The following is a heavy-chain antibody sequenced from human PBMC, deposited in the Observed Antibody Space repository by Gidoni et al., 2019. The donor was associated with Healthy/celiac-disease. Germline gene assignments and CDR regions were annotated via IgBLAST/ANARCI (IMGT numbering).Heavy chain of an antibody. D-gene: IGHD2-15*01. CDR1: GYTFTSYY. Sequence: QVQLVQSGAEVKKPGASVKVYCQASGYTFTSYYMHWVRKAPGQGLEWMGIINPSGGSTSYAQKCQGRVTMTRDTSTSTVYMGLSSLRSEDTAVYYCARAAGGDCYDYWGQGTLVTVSS. CDR3: ARAAGGDCYDY. J-gene: IGHJ4*02. CDR2: INPSGGST. V-gene: IGHV1-46*01.